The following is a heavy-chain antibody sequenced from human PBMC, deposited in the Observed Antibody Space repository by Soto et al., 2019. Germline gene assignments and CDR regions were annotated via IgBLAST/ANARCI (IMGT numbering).Heavy chain of an antibody. CDR3: ARHPFITGTTGPNWFDP. Sequence: QLQLQESGPGLVKPSETLSLTCTVSGGSISSSSYYWGWIRQPPGKGLEWIGSIYYSGSTYYNPSLKSRVTISVDTSKNQFSLKLSSVTAADTAVYYCARHPFITGTTGPNWFDPWGQGTLVTVSS. J-gene: IGHJ5*02. D-gene: IGHD1-7*01. CDR1: GGSISSSSYY. V-gene: IGHV4-39*01. CDR2: IYYSGST.